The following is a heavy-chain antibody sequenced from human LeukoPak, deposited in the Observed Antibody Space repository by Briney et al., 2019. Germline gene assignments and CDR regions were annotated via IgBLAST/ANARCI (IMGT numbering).Heavy chain of an antibody. CDR3: ARDLGYYRADY. CDR2: IKGEGSDN. J-gene: IGHJ4*02. Sequence: GRSLRLSCAASGFTFSSYWMSWVRQAPGKGLQGVANIKGEGSDNHYVDSVRGRFTISRDNAKNSLYLQMNSLRAEDTAVYYCARDLGYYRADYWGQGTLVTVSS. D-gene: IGHD1-26*01. CDR1: GFTFSSYW. V-gene: IGHV3-7*04.